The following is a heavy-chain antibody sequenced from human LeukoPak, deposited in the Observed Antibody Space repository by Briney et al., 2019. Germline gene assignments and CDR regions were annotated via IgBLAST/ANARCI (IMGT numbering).Heavy chain of an antibody. CDR1: GFTFSSFA. V-gene: IGHV3-23*01. J-gene: IGHJ4*02. Sequence: GGSLRLSCAASGFTFSSFAMSWVRQAPGKGLEWVSAISGSGGGTYYADSVKGRFTISRDNSKNTLYLQMNSLRAEDTAVYYCAKDPWFGESPANYWGQGTLVTVSS. D-gene: IGHD3-10*01. CDR2: ISGSGGGT. CDR3: AKDPWFGESPANY.